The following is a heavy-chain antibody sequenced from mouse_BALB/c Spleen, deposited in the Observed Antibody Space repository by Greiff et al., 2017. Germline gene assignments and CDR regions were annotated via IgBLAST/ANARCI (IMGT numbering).Heavy chain of an antibody. Sequence: EVKVIESGPSLVKPSQTLSLTCSVTGDSITSGYWNWIRKFPGNKLEYMGYISYSGSTYYNPSLKSRISITRDTSKNQYYLQLNSVTTEDTATYYCARSYGSSYGAMDYWGQGTSVTVSS. CDR3: ARSYGSSYGAMDY. J-gene: IGHJ4*01. D-gene: IGHD1-1*01. V-gene: IGHV3-8*02. CDR2: ISYSGST. CDR1: GDSITSGY.